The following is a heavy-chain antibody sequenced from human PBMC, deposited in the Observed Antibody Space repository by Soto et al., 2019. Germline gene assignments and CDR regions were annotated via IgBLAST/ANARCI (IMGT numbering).Heavy chain of an antibody. Sequence: GGSLRLSCAASGFTFSSYSMNWVRQAPGKGLEWVSSISSSSSYIYYADSVKGRFTISRDNAKNSLYLQMNSLRAEDTAVYYCARDRSSSWYGAFDIWGQGTMVTVSS. V-gene: IGHV3-21*01. J-gene: IGHJ3*02. CDR3: ARDRSSSWYGAFDI. CDR1: GFTFSSYS. D-gene: IGHD6-13*01. CDR2: ISSSSSYI.